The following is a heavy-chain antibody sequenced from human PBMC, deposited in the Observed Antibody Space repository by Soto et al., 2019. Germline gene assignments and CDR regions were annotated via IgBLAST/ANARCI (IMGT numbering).Heavy chain of an antibody. CDR2: INHSGST. Sequence: QVRLQQWGAGLLKPSETLSLTCAVYGASISDSYWNWIRQPPGKGLEWIGEINHSGSTIYNTSLESRVTISLDTSRKQFTLKMRSATAADTAVYYCAREVPSRYFDLWGRGTPVTVSS. CDR3: AREVPSRYFDL. J-gene: IGHJ2*01. CDR1: GASISDSY. D-gene: IGHD1-1*01. V-gene: IGHV4-34*01.